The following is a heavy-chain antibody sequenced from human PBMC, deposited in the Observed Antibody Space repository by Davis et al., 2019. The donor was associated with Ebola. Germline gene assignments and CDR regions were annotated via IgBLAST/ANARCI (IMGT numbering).Heavy chain of an antibody. V-gene: IGHV3-23*01. CDR3: AKDGLGYCSSTSCWGP. CDR1: GFTFSSYA. D-gene: IGHD2-2*01. Sequence: PGGSLRLSCAASGFTFSSYAMSWVRQAPGKGLEWVSAISGSGGSTYYADSVKGRFTISRDNSKNTLYLQMNSLRAEDTAVYYCAKDGLGYCSSTSCWGPWGQGTLVTVSS. CDR2: ISGSGGST. J-gene: IGHJ5*02.